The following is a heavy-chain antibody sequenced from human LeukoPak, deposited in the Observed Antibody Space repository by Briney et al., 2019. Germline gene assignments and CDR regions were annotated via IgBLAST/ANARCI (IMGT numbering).Heavy chain of an antibody. V-gene: IGHV4-30-2*01. J-gene: IGHJ3*02. Sequence: PSETLSLTCSVSGGSMSSGGYYWSWIRQPPGKGLEWIGYIYHSGSTYYNPSLKSRVTISVDRSKNQFSLKLSSVTAADTAVYYCARALRATPPCPCSDAFDIWGQGTMVTVSS. CDR3: ARALRATPPCPCSDAFDI. CDR1: GGSMSSGGYY. D-gene: IGHD5-12*01. CDR2: IYHSGST.